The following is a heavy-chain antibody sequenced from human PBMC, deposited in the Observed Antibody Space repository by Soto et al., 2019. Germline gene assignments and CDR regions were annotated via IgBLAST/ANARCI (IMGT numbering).Heavy chain of an antibody. V-gene: IGHV4-4*02. CDR3: ARGGDWQFDY. J-gene: IGHJ4*02. CDR1: GDSISSDKW. CDR2: IHHSGRT. Sequence: QVQLQESGQGLVKPSGTLSLTCAVSGDSISSDKWWSWVRQPPGKGLEWIGEIHHSGRTNYNPSLKSRVTILVEKSKNQVSLELSSMTAADTAVYYCARGGDWQFDYWGQGTLVTVSS. D-gene: IGHD2-21*02.